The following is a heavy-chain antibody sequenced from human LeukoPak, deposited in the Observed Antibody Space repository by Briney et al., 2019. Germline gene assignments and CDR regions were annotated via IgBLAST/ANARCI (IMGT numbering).Heavy chain of an antibody. D-gene: IGHD3-3*01. CDR1: GYTFTGYD. V-gene: IGHV1-2*02. Sequence: ASVKVSCKASGYTFTGYDMHWVRQAPGQGLEWMGWINPNSGGTNYAQKFQGRVTMTRDTSISTAYMELSRLRSDDTAVYYCARVRYYDFWSGVFDYWGQGTLVTVSS. J-gene: IGHJ4*02. CDR2: INPNSGGT. CDR3: ARVRYYDFWSGVFDY.